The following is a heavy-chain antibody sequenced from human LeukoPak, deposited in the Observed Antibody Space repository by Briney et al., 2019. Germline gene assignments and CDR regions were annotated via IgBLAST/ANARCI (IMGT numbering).Heavy chain of an antibody. CDR2: IYSGGST. D-gene: IGHD1-26*01. Sequence: PGGSLRLSCAASGFXVSSDYISWVRQPPGKGLEWISVIYSGGSTNYADSVKGRFTISRDNSKNTLHLQMNSLRVEDTAVYYCARGQSYYEAFDIWGQGTMVTVSS. V-gene: IGHV3-53*03. CDR1: GFXVSSDY. CDR3: ARGQSYYEAFDI. J-gene: IGHJ3*02.